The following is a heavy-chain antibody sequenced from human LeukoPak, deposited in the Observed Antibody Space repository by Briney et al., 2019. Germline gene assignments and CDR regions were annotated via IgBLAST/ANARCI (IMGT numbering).Heavy chain of an antibody. V-gene: IGHV3-23*01. CDR3: AKDRGYSGYVRYYGMDV. D-gene: IGHD5-12*01. CDR1: GFTFSDHA. J-gene: IGHJ6*02. CDR2: ISGSGGST. Sequence: GGSLRLSCAASGFTFSDHAMSWVRQAPGKGLEWVSAISGSGGSTYYADSVKGRFTISRDNSKNTLYLQMNSLRAEDTAVYYCAKDRGYSGYVRYYGMDVWGQGTTVTVSS.